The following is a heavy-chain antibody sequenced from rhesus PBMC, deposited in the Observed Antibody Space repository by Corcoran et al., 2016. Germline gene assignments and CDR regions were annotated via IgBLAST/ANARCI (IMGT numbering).Heavy chain of an antibody. D-gene: IGHD2-15*01. V-gene: IGHV3-136*01. CDR1: GFTFSSYD. Sequence: EVQLVESGGGLVQPGGSLRLSCAASGFTFSSYDMSWVRQAPGKGRGWVEYISYTGKTIYYADSVKGRFTISRDNAKNSLSLQMSSLRAEDTAVYYCTRALVEYCSSTYCSSNWYFDLWGPGTPITISS. CDR2: ISYTGKTI. CDR3: TRALVEYCSSTYCSSNWYFDL. J-gene: IGHJ2*01.